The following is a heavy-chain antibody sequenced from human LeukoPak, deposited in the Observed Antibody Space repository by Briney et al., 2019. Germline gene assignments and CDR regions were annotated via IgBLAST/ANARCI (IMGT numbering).Heavy chain of an antibody. V-gene: IGHV1-8*03. Sequence: ASVKVSCKASRYTFTTSDINWVRQATGQGLEWMGWMTPNSGNTGYAQKFQDRVTITRNTSISTAYMELSSLRSEDTAVYYCARGISSSWSPLDYWGQGTLVTVSS. D-gene: IGHD6-13*01. CDR3: ARGISSSWSPLDY. CDR1: RYTFTTSD. CDR2: MTPNSGNT. J-gene: IGHJ4*02.